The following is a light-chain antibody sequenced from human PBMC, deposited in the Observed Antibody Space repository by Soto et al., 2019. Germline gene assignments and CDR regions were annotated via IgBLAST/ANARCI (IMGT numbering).Light chain of an antibody. CDR3: AAWDDTVRSYV. J-gene: IGLJ1*01. CDR1: ISNIGNNY. Sequence: QPVLTQPSSVSGTPGQGVTISCSGSISNIGNNYVYWFQQLPGTAPKVLTNRNDQRPSGVPDRFYGSKSGTSASLAISGLRSEDEADYYSAAWDDTVRSYVFGTGTKVTVL. V-gene: IGLV1-47*01. CDR2: RND.